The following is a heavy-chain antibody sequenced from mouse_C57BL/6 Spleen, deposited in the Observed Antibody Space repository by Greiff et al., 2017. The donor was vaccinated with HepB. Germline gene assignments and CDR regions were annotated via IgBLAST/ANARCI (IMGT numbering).Heavy chain of an antibody. Sequence: QVQLQQPGAELVKPGASVKVSCKASGYTFTSYWMHWVKQRPGQGLEWIGRIHPSDSDTNYNQKFKGKATLTVDKSSSTAYMQLSSLTSEDSAVYYCAIKGYYSNYGAYWGQGTLVTVSA. V-gene: IGHV1-74*01. CDR3: AIKGYYSNYGAY. D-gene: IGHD2-5*01. J-gene: IGHJ3*01. CDR2: IHPSDSDT. CDR1: GYTFTSYW.